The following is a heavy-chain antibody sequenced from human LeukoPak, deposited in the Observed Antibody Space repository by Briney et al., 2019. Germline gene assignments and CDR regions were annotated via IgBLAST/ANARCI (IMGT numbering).Heavy chain of an antibody. CDR1: GGSISSSSYY. CDR2: IYYSGST. V-gene: IGHV4-39*07. Sequence: SETLSLTCTVSGGSISSSSYYWGWIRQPPGKGLEWIGSIYYSGSTYYNPSLKSRVTISVDTSKNQFSLKLSSVTAADTAVYYCARTGRYCSSTSCYAIDIWGQGTMVTVSS. D-gene: IGHD2-2*01. J-gene: IGHJ3*02. CDR3: ARTGRYCSSTSCYAIDI.